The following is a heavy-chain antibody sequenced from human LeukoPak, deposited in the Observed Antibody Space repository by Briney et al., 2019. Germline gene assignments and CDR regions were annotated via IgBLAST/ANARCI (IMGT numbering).Heavy chain of an antibody. CDR2: INHSGST. Sequence: SETLSLTCTVSGYSISSGYYWGWIRQPPGKGLEWIGEINHSGSTNYNPSLKSRVTISVDTSKNQFSLKLSSVTAADTAVYYCPYCSSTSCQDYYYMDVWGKGTTVTISS. V-gene: IGHV4-38-2*02. CDR1: GYSISSGYY. J-gene: IGHJ6*03. D-gene: IGHD2-2*01. CDR3: PYCSSTSCQDYYYMDV.